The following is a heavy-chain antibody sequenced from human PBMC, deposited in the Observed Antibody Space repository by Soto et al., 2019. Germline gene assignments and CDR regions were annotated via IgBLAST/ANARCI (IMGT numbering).Heavy chain of an antibody. CDR3: ARDSSGYYGDY. CDR1: GGTFSSYT. J-gene: IGHJ4*02. CDR2: IIPILGIA. V-gene: IGHV1-69*08. D-gene: IGHD3-22*01. Sequence: QVQLVQSGAEVKKPGSSVKVSCKASGGTFSSYTISWVRQAPGQGLEWMGRIIPILGIANYAQKFQGRVTITADKATSTAYMELSSLRSEDTAVYYCARDSSGYYGDYWGQGTLVTVSS.